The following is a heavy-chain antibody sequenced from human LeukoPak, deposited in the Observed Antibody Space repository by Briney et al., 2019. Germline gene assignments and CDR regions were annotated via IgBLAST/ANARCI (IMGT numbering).Heavy chain of an antibody. CDR2: MNPNSGNT. D-gene: IGHD3-3*01. V-gene: IGHV1-8*01. CDR1: GYTFTSYD. Sequence: ASVKVSCKASGYTFTSYDINWVRQATGQGLEWMGWMNPNSGNTGYAQKFQGRVTMTRHTSISTAYMELSSLRSEDTAVYYCARVHSLYYDFWSGYSATDYWGQGTLVTVSS. CDR3: ARVHSLYYDFWSGYSATDY. J-gene: IGHJ4*02.